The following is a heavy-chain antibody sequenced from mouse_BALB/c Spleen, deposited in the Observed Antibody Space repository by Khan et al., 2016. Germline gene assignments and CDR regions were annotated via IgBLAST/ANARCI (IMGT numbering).Heavy chain of an antibody. CDR1: GFTFSSYG. CDR3: ARGGQGDY. J-gene: IGHJ2*01. D-gene: IGHD3-3*01. Sequence: EVELVESGGGLVQPGGSLKLSCAASGFTFSSYGMSWVRQTPDKRLELVATINSNGGSTYYPDSVKGRFTISRDNAKNTLYLQMSSLKSEDTAMYYCARGGQGDYWGQGTTLTVSS. V-gene: IGHV5-6-3*01. CDR2: INSNGGST.